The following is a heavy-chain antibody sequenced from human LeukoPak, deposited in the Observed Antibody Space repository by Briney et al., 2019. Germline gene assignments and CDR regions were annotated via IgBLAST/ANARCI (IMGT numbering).Heavy chain of an antibody. V-gene: IGHV3-74*01. D-gene: IGHD4-23*01. Sequence: GGSLRLSCAASGFTIRSYWMHWVRQAPGKGLVWVSRINSVGSSISYADSVKGRFTISRDNAKNTLYLHMNSPRVEDTAVYYCAREITCPGGTDCSCMDVWGKGTTVTVSS. J-gene: IGHJ6*03. CDR2: INSVGSSI. CDR3: AREITCPGGTDCSCMDV. CDR1: GFTIRSYW.